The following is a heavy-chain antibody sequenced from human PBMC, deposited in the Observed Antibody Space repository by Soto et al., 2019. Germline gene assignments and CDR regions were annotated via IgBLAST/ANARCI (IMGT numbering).Heavy chain of an antibody. Sequence: SETLSLTCAVSGYSISSGYFWGWVRQPPGKGLEWIGSIFHSGNTHYNPSLKSRVTISVDTSKNQFSLKLSSVTAADTAVYYCARDYDSSDYQWFDPWGQGTPVTVSS. CDR1: GYSISSGYF. CDR3: ARDYDSSDYQWFDP. J-gene: IGHJ5*02. CDR2: IFHSGNT. V-gene: IGHV4-38-2*02. D-gene: IGHD5-18*01.